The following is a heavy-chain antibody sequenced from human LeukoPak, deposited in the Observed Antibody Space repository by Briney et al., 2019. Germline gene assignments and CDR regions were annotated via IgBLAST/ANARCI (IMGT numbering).Heavy chain of an antibody. V-gene: IGHV4-59*01. CDR3: ARGYCSSTSCYADY. CDR2: IYYSGST. Sequence: PSETLSLTCTVSGGSISSYYWSWIRQPPGKGLEWIGYIYYSGSTNYNPSLKSRVTISVDTSKNQFSLKLSSVTAADTAVYYCARGYCSSTSCYADYWGQGTLVTVSS. D-gene: IGHD2-2*01. J-gene: IGHJ4*02. CDR1: GGSISSYY.